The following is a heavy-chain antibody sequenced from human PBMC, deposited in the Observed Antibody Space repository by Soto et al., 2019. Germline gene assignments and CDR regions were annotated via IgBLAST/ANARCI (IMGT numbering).Heavy chain of an antibody. Sequence: SETLSLTCTVSGGSISRGGYYWSWFRQHPGKGLEWIGYIYYSGRTYYNPSLKSRVTISVDTSKNQFSLKLSSVTAADTAVYYCASGLGSDAFDIWGQGTMVTVSS. D-gene: IGHD3-10*01. CDR1: GGSISRGGYY. V-gene: IGHV4-31*03. J-gene: IGHJ3*02. CDR3: ASGLGSDAFDI. CDR2: IYYSGRT.